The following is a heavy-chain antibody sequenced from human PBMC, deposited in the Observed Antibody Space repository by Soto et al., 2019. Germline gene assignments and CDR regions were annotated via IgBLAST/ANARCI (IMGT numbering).Heavy chain of an antibody. V-gene: IGHV3-48*01. CDR3: ARGACYYDSSGLSY. D-gene: IGHD3-22*01. Sequence: EVQLVESGGGLVQPGGSLRLSCAASGFTFSSYSMNWVRQAPGKGLEWVSYISSSSSTIYYADSVKGRFTISRDNAKNSLYLQMNSLRAEDTAVYYCARGACYYDSSGLSYWGQGTLVTVSS. CDR1: GFTFSSYS. J-gene: IGHJ4*02. CDR2: ISSSSSTI.